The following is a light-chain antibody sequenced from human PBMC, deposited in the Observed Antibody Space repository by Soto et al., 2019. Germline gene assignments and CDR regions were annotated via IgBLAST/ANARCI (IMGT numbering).Light chain of an antibody. CDR1: SDISVGTYR. Sequence: QSVLTQPSSLSASPGASASLTCTLRSDISVGTYRIYWYQQKPGSPPQYLLKYKSDSDKQQGSGVPSRFSGFKDASANAGMLLISGLQSEDEADYYCMSWHSSAWVFGGGTKLTVL. J-gene: IGLJ3*02. CDR2: YKSDSDK. V-gene: IGLV5-45*03. CDR3: MSWHSSAWV.